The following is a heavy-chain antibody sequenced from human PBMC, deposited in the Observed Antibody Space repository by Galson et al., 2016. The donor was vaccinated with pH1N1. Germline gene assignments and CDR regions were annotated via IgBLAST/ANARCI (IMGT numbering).Heavy chain of an antibody. CDR3: AGVRGSSEWGYYFDY. D-gene: IGHD2-2*01. Sequence: SLRLSCAASGFTVSSNYMSWVRQAPGKGLEWVSVIYSGGSTYYADSVKGRFTISRDNSKNTLYLQMNSLRAGDTAAYYCAGVRGSSEWGYYFDYWGQGTPVTVSS. CDR1: GFTVSSNY. CDR2: IYSGGST. V-gene: IGHV3-66*02. J-gene: IGHJ4*02.